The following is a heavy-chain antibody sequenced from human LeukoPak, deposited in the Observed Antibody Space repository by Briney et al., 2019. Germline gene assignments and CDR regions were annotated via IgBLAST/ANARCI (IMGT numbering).Heavy chain of an antibody. CDR3: ARGELRWSRRGAPDY. CDR2: IYTSGST. Sequence: PSQTLSLTCTVSGGSISSGSYYWSWIRQPAGKGLEWIGRIYTSGSTNYNPSLKSRVTISVDTSKNQFSLKLSSVTAADTAVYYCARGELRWSRRGAPDYWGQGTLVTVSS. V-gene: IGHV4-61*02. J-gene: IGHJ4*02. CDR1: GGSISSGSYY. D-gene: IGHD4-23*01.